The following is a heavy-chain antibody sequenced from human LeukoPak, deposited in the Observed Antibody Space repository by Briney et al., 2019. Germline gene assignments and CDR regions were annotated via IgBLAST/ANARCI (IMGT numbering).Heavy chain of an antibody. Sequence: KSSETLSLTCIVSGDSVTNHYWSLIRQPPGKGLEWIGYIYYSGSINYNPSLKSRVTISVDTSRNQFSMKLNSVTAADTAVYYCAGSGALANQGAVFDYWGQGTLVTVSS. CDR2: IYYSGSI. D-gene: IGHD3-10*01. V-gene: IGHV4-59*02. CDR3: AGSGALANQGAVFDY. CDR1: GDSVTNHY. J-gene: IGHJ4*02.